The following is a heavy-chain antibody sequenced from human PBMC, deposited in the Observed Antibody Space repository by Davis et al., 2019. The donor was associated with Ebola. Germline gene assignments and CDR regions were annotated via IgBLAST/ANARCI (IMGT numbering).Heavy chain of an antibody. Sequence: AASVKVSCKASGYTFTSYDINWVRQATGQGLEWMGWMNPNSGNTGYAQKFQGRVTMTRNTSISTAYMELSSLRSEDTAVYYCARGRAVTTFFFSPETDWFDPWGQGTLVTVSS. CDR1: GYTFTSYD. D-gene: IGHD2/OR15-2a*01. J-gene: IGHJ5*02. V-gene: IGHV1-8*01. CDR2: MNPNSGNT. CDR3: ARGRAVTTFFFSPETDWFDP.